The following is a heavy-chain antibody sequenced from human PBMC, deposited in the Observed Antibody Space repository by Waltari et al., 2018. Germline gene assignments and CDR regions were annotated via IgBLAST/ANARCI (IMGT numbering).Heavy chain of an antibody. CDR2: IGASGKT. J-gene: IGHJ5*02. D-gene: IGHD6-13*01. Sequence: EVQLLESGGGLVQPGGSLTLSCVVSGFTLNNYAMSWVRQVHGKGLEWVSAIGASGKTYYADSVKGRFTISKDSSKNTLYLQMNSLRVEDTAVYYCAKEVWQQLVRMVGWFDPWGQGTLVTVSS. CDR1: GFTLNNYA. CDR3: AKEVWQQLVRMVGWFDP. V-gene: IGHV3-23*01.